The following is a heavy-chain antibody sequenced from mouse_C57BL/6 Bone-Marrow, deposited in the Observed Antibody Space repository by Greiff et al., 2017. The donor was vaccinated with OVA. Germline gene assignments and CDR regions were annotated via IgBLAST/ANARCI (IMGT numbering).Heavy chain of an antibody. V-gene: IGHV14-4*01. J-gene: IGHJ2*01. CDR3: IFCDWDDY. CDR1: GFNIKDDY. CDR2: IDPENGDT. D-gene: IGHD4-1*01. Sequence: EVSIRRAVADTVRPGASVKLSCTASGFNIKDDYMHWVKQRPEQGLEWIGWIDPENGDTEYASKFQGKATITADTSSNTAYLQLSSLTSEDTAVYYCIFCDWDDYWGQGTTLTVSS.